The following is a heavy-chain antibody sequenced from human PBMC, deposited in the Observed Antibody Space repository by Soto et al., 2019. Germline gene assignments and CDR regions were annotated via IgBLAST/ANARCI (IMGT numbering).Heavy chain of an antibody. CDR1: GGSISSGDYY. D-gene: IGHD6-19*01. J-gene: IGHJ4*02. Sequence: SETLSLTXTVSGGSISSGDYYWSWIRQPPGKGLEWIGYIYYSGSTYYNPSLKSRVTISVDTSKNQFSLKLSSVTAADTAVYYCARILRSSGWYYFDYWGQGTLVTVSS. V-gene: IGHV4-30-4*01. CDR2: IYYSGST. CDR3: ARILRSSGWYYFDY.